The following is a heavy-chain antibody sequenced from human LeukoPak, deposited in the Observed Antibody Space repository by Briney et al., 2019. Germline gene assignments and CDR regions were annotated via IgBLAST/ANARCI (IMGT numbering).Heavy chain of an antibody. D-gene: IGHD3-22*01. V-gene: IGHV3-30*02. CDR1: GFTFSSYG. J-gene: IGHJ4*02. CDR3: AKDQGRDSSGFYYFDY. CDR2: IRYDGSNK. Sequence: GGSLRLSCPGPGFTFSSYGMHWVRQAPGKGLEWVAFIRYDGSNKYYADSVKGRFTISRDNSKNTLYLQMNSLRAEDTAVYYCAKDQGRDSSGFYYFDYWGQGTLVTVSS.